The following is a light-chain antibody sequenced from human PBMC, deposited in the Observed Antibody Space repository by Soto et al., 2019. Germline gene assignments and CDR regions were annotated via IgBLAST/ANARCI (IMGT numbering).Light chain of an antibody. V-gene: IGKV3-20*01. CDR3: QLYGGSPKT. CDR1: QSVSSN. CDR2: GVS. Sequence: ELVMRQSPATLSVSLGDRAALSCRASQSVSSNLAWYQQKPGQPPRLLIHGVSTRAPGIPDRFSGSRSGTDFTLTIGRLEPEDFAVYYCQLYGGSPKTFGQGTQVDIK. J-gene: IGKJ1*01.